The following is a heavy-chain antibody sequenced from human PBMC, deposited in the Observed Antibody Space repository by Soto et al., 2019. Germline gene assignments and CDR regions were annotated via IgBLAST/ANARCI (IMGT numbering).Heavy chain of an antibody. D-gene: IGHD3-16*02. CDR3: ARESADYVWGSYRPDAFDI. V-gene: IGHV3-21*01. CDR2: ISSSSSYI. J-gene: IGHJ3*02. CDR1: GFTFSSYS. Sequence: GGSLRLSCAASGFTFSSYSMNWVRQAPGKGLEWVSSISSSSSYIYYADSVKGRFTISRDNAKNSLYLQMNSLRAEDTAVYYCARESADYVWGSYRPDAFDIWGQGTMVTVS.